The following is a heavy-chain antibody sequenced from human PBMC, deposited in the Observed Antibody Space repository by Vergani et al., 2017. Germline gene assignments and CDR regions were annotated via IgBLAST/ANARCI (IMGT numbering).Heavy chain of an antibody. CDR1: GGSFSGYY. D-gene: IGHD4-17*01. J-gene: IGHJ5*02. Sequence: QVQLQQWGAGLLKPSETLSLTCAVYGGSFSGYYWGWIRQPPGKGLEWIGSIYYSGSTYYNPSLKSRVTISVDTSKNQFSLKLSSVTAADTAVYYCARGEMEEPEYGPPWFDPWGQGTLVTVSS. CDR2: IYYSGST. V-gene: IGHV4-34*01. CDR3: ARGEMEEPEYGPPWFDP.